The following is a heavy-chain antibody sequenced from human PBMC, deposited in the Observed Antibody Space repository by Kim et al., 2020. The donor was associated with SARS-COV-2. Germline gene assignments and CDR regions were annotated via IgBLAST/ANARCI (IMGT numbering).Heavy chain of an antibody. V-gene: IGHV3-74*01. CDR3: ASEQAYDYYGMDV. D-gene: IGHD3-16*01. Sequence: GGSLRLSCAASGFTFSSYWMHWVRQAPGKGLVWVSRINSDGSSKSYADSVKGRFTISRDNAKNTLYLQMNSLRAEDTAVYYCASEQAYDYYGMDVWGQGTTVTVSS. CDR1: GFTFSSYW. CDR2: INSDGSSK. J-gene: IGHJ6*02.